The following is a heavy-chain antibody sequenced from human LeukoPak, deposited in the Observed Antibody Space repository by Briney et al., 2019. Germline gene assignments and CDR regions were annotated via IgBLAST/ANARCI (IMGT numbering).Heavy chain of an antibody. D-gene: IGHD3-22*01. Sequence: GGSLRLSCAASGFTFSSYWMSWVRQAPGEGLEWVANIKQDGSEKYYVDSVKGRFTISRDNAKNSLYLQMNSLRAEDTAVYYCAKDRSYYDSSGYYRPPGGPIFQHWGQGTLVTASS. CDR2: IKQDGSEK. CDR1: GFTFSSYW. CDR3: AKDRSYYDSSGYYRPPGGPIFQH. J-gene: IGHJ1*01. V-gene: IGHV3-7*03.